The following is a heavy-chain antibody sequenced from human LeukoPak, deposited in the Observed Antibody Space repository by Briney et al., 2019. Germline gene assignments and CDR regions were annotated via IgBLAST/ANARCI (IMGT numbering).Heavy chain of an antibody. Sequence: GESLKISCKVSGYSFTSYWIGWVRQMPGKGLEWMGLIHPGDSDTRYSPSFQGQVTISADKSISTAYLQWSSLEASDTAMYYCVRHGLGSSWFGFDYWGQGTLVTVSS. D-gene: IGHD6-13*01. CDR1: GYSFTSYW. J-gene: IGHJ4*02. V-gene: IGHV5-51*01. CDR3: VRHGLGSSWFGFDY. CDR2: IHPGDSDT.